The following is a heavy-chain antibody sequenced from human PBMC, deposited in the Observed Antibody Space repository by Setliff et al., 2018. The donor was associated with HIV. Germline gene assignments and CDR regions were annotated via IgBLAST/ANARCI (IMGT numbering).Heavy chain of an antibody. J-gene: IGHJ4*02. Sequence: SETLSLTCTVSGGSVNDFYCNWIRQPPGKGPEWIGYIHSSGSTIDNPSLKSRITISLDTSKEQFSLELSSATAADTAVYYCATLDHSGGKFLAYWGQGSLVTASS. D-gene: IGHD2-15*01. CDR3: ATLDHSGGKFLAY. V-gene: IGHV4-4*09. CDR1: GGSVNDFY. CDR2: IHSSGST.